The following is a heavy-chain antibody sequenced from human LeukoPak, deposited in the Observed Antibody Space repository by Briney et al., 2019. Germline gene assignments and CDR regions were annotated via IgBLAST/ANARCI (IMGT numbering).Heavy chain of an antibody. CDR3: ASYEYSSSPVDY. J-gene: IGHJ4*02. CDR1: GGSFSGYY. D-gene: IGHD6-6*01. V-gene: IGHV4-34*01. Sequence: SETLSLTCAVYGGSFSGYYWSWIRQPPGKGLEWIGEINHSGSTNYNPSLKGRVTISVDTSKNQFSLKLSSVTAADTAVYYCASYEYSSSPVDYWGQGTLVTVSS. CDR2: INHSGST.